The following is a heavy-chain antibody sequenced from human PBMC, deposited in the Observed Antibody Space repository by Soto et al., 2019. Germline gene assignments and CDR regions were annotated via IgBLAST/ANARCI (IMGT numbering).Heavy chain of an antibody. J-gene: IGHJ4*02. CDR2: IYSGGYT. D-gene: IGHD3-16*01. Sequence: EVQLVESGGGLIQPGGSLRLSCAVSGFTVSNNYMSWVRQAPGKGLEGVSVIYSGGYTAYGDSVKGRFTISRDNSKNTIILQIKTRGAHDTDLFFCGTSRGGGGYWGQGTLVTVSS. CDR1: GFTVSNNY. V-gene: IGHV3-53*01. CDR3: GTSRGGGGY.